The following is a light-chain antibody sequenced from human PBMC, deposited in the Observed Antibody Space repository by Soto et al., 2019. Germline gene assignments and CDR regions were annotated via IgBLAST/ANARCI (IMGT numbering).Light chain of an antibody. Sequence: QSVRTQASSVSGSPGQSITISCTGTSSDVGNYKYVSWYQQHPGKAPKLMIYEVSNRPSGVSNRFSGSKSGNTASLTISGFQAEDETDYYCFSYTSSGTYVFGTGTKVTV. J-gene: IGLJ1*01. V-gene: IGLV2-14*01. CDR3: FSYTSSGTYV. CDR1: SSDVGNYKY. CDR2: EVS.